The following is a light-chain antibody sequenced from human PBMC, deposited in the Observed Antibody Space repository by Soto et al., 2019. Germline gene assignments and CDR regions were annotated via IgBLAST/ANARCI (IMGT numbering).Light chain of an antibody. V-gene: IGKV3-11*01. J-gene: IGKJ4*01. Sequence: EIVLTQSPATLSLSPGERATLSCRASRSVGNNLAWYQKKPGQAPGLLIYAASTRAIGIPARFSGSGSGTDFTLTISSLEPEDFAVYYCQQHADWPLTFGGGTKVDIK. CDR2: AAS. CDR1: RSVGNN. CDR3: QQHADWPLT.